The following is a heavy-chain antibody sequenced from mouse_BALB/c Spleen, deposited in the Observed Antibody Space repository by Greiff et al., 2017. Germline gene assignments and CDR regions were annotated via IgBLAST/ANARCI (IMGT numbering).Heavy chain of an antibody. Sequence: EVHLVESGRDLVKPGGSLKLSCAASGFTFSSYGMSWVRQTPAKRLEWVAIISSGGSYTYYPDSVKGRFTIARDNAKNTLYLQMSSLKSEDTAMYYCARHPLDGYYLAGFAYWGQGTLVTVSA. J-gene: IGHJ3*01. CDR3: ARHPLDGYYLAGFAY. D-gene: IGHD2-3*01. CDR2: ISSGGSYT. V-gene: IGHV5-6*01. CDR1: GFTFSSYG.